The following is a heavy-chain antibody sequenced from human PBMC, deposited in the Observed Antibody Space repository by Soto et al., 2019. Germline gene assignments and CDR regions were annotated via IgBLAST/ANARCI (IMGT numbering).Heavy chain of an antibody. CDR2: ISSSSTFT. CDR3: ARDCRQGMDV. CDR1: GFTFSDYS. J-gene: IGHJ6*02. Sequence: PGGSLRLSCVASGFTFSDYSVSWVRQAPGKGLEWLSSISSSSTFTHYADSVKGRFTISRDNAKNSLYLQMNSLRAEDTAVYYRARDCRQGMDVWGQGTTVTVSS. V-gene: IGHV3-21*04. D-gene: IGHD2-15*01.